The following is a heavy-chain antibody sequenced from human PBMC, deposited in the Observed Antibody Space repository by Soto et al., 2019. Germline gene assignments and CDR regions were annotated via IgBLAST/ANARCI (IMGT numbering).Heavy chain of an antibody. J-gene: IGHJ4*02. D-gene: IGHD4-17*01. V-gene: IGHV4-39*01. CDR1: GGSISSSSYY. CDR3: ARHGESDYGDYVYYFDY. CDR2: IYYSGST. Sequence: QLQLQESGPGLVKPSETLSLTCTVSGGSISSSSYYWGWIRQPPGKGLEWIGSIYYSGSTYYNPSLKSRVTISVDTSKNQCSLKLSSVTAADTAVYYCARHGESDYGDYVYYFDYWGQGTLVTVSS.